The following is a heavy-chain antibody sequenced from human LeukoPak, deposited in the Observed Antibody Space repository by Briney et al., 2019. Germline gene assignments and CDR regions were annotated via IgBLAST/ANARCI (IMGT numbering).Heavy chain of an antibody. CDR2: IYYSGST. D-gene: IGHD3-22*01. J-gene: IGHJ3*02. CDR1: GGSISSYY. CDR3: ARDDRYYDSSGYPHRAFDI. Sequence: PSETLSLTCTVSGGSISSYYWSWIRQPPGKGLEWIGYIYYSGSTNYNPSLKSRVTMSVDTSKNQFSLKLSSVTAADTAVYYCARDDRYYDSSGYPHRAFDIWGQGTMVTVSS. V-gene: IGHV4-59*12.